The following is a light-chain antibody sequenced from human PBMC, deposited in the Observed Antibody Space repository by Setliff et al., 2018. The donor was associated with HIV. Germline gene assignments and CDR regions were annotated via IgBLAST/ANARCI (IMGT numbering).Light chain of an antibody. Sequence: QSALSQPASVSGSPGQSITISCTGTSNDIGGYKYVPWYQQHPGKAPKLMIYEVSHRPSGVSSRFSGSKSGTTASLTISGLQAGDEADYYCSSYTSRSIYVFGTGTKVTVL. V-gene: IGLV2-14*01. J-gene: IGLJ1*01. CDR3: SSYTSRSIYV. CDR1: SNDIGGYKY. CDR2: EVS.